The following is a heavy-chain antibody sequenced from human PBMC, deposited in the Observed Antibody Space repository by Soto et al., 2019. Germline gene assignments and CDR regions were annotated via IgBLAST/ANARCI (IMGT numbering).Heavy chain of an antibody. CDR1: GGTFSSYA. V-gene: IGHV1-69*13. J-gene: IGHJ3*02. CDR2: IIPIFGTA. D-gene: IGHD5-18*01. CDR3: ARGGYSYGELDAFDI. Sequence: ASVKVSCKASGGTFSSYAISWVRQAPGQGLEWMGGIIPIFGTANYAQKFQGRVTITADESTSTAYMELSSLRSEDTAVYYCARGGYSYGELDAFDIWGQGTMVTVSS.